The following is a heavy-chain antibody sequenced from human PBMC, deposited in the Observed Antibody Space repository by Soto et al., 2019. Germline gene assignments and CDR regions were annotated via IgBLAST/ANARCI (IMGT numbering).Heavy chain of an antibody. CDR3: AREDILGARSFDY. Sequence: GGSLRLSCAASGFTFSSYSVNWVRQAPGKGLEWVSYISSGSKTIFYADSVKGRFTVSRDNAKNSQYLQMNSLRDEDTAVYYCAREDILGARSFDYWGQGTLVTVSS. CDR1: GFTFSSYS. J-gene: IGHJ4*02. V-gene: IGHV3-48*02. CDR2: ISSGSKTI. D-gene: IGHD1-26*01.